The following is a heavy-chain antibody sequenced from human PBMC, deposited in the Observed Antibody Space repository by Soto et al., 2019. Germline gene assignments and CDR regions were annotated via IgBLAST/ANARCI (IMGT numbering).Heavy chain of an antibody. CDR3: AREDILGARSFDY. Sequence: GGSLRLSCAASGFTFSSYSVNWVRQAPGKGLEWVSYISSGSKTIFYADSVKGRFTVSRDNAKNSQYLQMNSLRDEDTAVYYCAREDILGARSFDYWGQGTLVTVSS. CDR1: GFTFSSYS. J-gene: IGHJ4*02. V-gene: IGHV3-48*02. CDR2: ISSGSKTI. D-gene: IGHD1-26*01.